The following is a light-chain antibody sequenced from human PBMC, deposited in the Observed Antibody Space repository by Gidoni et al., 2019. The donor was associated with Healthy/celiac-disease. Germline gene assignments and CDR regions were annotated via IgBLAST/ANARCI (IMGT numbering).Light chain of an antibody. J-gene: IGLJ1*01. CDR1: SLRSYN. CDR3: NSRDSSGNHHYV. Sequence: SSELTQDPAVSVALGQTVRITCQGDSLRSYNASWYQQKPGQAPVLVIYGKTNRPSGIPDRFSGSSAGNTASLTITGAQAEDEADYYCNSRDSSGNHHYVFGTGTKVTVL. CDR2: GKT. V-gene: IGLV3-19*01.